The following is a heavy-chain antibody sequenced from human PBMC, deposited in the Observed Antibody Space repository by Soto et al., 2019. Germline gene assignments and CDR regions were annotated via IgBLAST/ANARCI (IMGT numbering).Heavy chain of an antibody. CDR2: ITPNSGGT. D-gene: IGHD6-6*01. CDR1: GVTFSSYA. J-gene: IGHJ4*02. Sequence: PVKVTSKASGVTFSSYAISWVRQVPGQGLEWVGWITPNSGGTNYAQKCQGRVTMTRDKSISTAYMELSRLRSDDTAVYYCASESRACRRGFDYWGQGTLVTVSS. CDR3: ASESRACRRGFDY. V-gene: IGHV1-2*02.